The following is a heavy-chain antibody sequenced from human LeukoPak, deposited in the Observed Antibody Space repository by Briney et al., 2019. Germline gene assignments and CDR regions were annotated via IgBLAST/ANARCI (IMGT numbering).Heavy chain of an antibody. D-gene: IGHD3-10*01. J-gene: IGHJ6*02. CDR1: GYTFTGYY. V-gene: IGHV1-18*04. Sequence: GASVKVSCKASGYTFTGYYMHWVRQAPGQGLEWMGWISAYNGNTNYAQKLQGRVTMTTDTSTSTAYMELRSLRSDDTAVYYCARNPFRGTIFDSLVWFGELSRLNYYYYGMDVWGQGTTVTVSS. CDR3: ARNPFRGTIFDSLVWFGELSRLNYYYYGMDV. CDR2: ISAYNGNT.